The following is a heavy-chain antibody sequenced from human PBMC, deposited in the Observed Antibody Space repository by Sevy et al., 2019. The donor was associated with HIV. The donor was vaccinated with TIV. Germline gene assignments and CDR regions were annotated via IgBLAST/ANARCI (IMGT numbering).Heavy chain of an antibody. CDR1: GFTFSNYG. D-gene: IGHD4-17*01. CDR2: IWSDGSKK. CDR3: ARESGEVRYGFDY. Sequence: GGSLRLSCKGSGFTFSNYGMHWVRQAPGKGLEWVAIIWSDGSKKYYADSIKGCFTISRDNSKNTLYLQMNSLRAEDTAVYYCARESGEVRYGFDYWGQGTLVTVSS. J-gene: IGHJ4*02. V-gene: IGHV3-33*01.